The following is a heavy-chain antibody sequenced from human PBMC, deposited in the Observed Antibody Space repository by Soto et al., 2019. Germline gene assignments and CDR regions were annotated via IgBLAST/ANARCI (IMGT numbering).Heavy chain of an antibody. J-gene: IGHJ4*02. CDR2: VYHSGST. Sequence: SETLSLTCAVSGYSISSGYYWGWIRQPPGKGLEWIGSVYHSGSTYYNPSLQSRVTVSVDTSKNQFSLNLSSVTAADTAVYYCARPSGRGAGDSVFDYWGQGTLVTVS. CDR3: ARPSGRGAGDSVFDY. D-gene: IGHD2-21*02. CDR1: GYSISSGYY. V-gene: IGHV4-38-2*01.